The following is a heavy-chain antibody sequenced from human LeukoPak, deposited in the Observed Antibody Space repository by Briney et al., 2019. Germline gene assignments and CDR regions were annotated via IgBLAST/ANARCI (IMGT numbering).Heavy chain of an antibody. J-gene: IGHJ5*02. CDR2: INPSGGST. D-gene: IGHD3-3*01. V-gene: IGHV1-46*01. CDR3: ARGSPITIFGVVINQGYNWFDP. CDR1: GYTFTSYY. Sequence: ASVKVSCKASGYTFTSYYMHWVRHAPGQGLEWMGIINPSGGSTSYAQKFQGRVTMTRDTSTSTVYMELSSLRSEDTAVYYCARGSPITIFGVVINQGYNWFDPWGQGTLVTVSS.